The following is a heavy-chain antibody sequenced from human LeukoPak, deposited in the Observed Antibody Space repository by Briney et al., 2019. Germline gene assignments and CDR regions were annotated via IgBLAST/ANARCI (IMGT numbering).Heavy chain of an antibody. CDR3: ARAWSSGF. J-gene: IGHJ4*02. Sequence: GGSLRLSCAASGFTFSSYAMHWVRQAPGKGLEWVAVISYDGSNKYYADSVKGRFTISRDNSKNTLYLQMNSLRAEDTAVYYCARAWSSGFWGQGTLVTVSS. V-gene: IGHV3-30-3*01. CDR2: ISYDGSNK. CDR1: GFTFSSYA. D-gene: IGHD3-10*01.